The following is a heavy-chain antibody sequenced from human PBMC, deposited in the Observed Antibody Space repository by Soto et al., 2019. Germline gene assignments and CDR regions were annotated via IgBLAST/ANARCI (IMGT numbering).Heavy chain of an antibody. CDR1: GFTFDDYA. CDR2: ISWNSGNI. D-gene: IGHD5-18*01. J-gene: IGHJ4*02. Sequence: EVQLEESGGALVQPGRSLRLSCAASGFTFDDYAMHWVRQVLGKGLEWVSSISWNSGNIGYADSVKGRFTTSRDNAKNSLELQMNSLRPEDTALYYCVRAKGGYSYGTPFDYWGQGTLVTVSS. CDR3: VRAKGGYSYGTPFDY. V-gene: IGHV3-9*01.